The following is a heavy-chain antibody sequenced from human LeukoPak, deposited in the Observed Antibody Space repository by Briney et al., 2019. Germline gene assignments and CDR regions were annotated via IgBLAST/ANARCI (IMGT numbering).Heavy chain of an antibody. CDR2: TYYRSKWHY. D-gene: IGHD1-1*01. CDR3: ARQSSTDYYYYGLDV. V-gene: IGHV6-1*01. Sequence: SQTLSLTCAISGDRVSSNSAAWDWIRQSPSRGLEWLGRTYYRSKWHYDYAESVKRRITVNPDTSKNQFSLQLNSVTPEDAAVYYCARQSSTDYYYYGLDVWGQGTTVAVSS. CDR1: GDRVSSNSAA. J-gene: IGHJ6*02.